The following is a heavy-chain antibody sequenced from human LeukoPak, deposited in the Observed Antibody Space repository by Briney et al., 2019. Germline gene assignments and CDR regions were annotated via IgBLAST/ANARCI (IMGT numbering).Heavy chain of an antibody. CDR1: GYTFTSYD. CDR3: ARDRLSGGSRRSPHWFDP. CDR2: INPNSGGT. Sequence: GASVKVSCKASGYTFTSYDINWVRQATGQGLEWMGRINPNSGGTNYAQKFQGRVTMTRDTSISTAYMELSRLRSDDTAVHYCARDRLSGGSRRSPHWFDPWGQGTLVTVSS. J-gene: IGHJ5*02. D-gene: IGHD2-15*01. V-gene: IGHV1-2*06.